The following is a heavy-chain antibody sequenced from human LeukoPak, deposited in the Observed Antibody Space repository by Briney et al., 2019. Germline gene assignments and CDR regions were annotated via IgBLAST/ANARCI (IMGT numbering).Heavy chain of an antibody. Sequence: SETLSLTCTVSGGSISSYYWSWIRQPAGKGLEWIGRIYTSGSTNYNPSLKSRVTMSVDTSKNQFSLKLSSVTAADTAVYYCARDKMGYDILTGYYEEYYYYYGMDVWAKGPRSPSP. CDR3: ARDKMGYDILTGYYEEYYYYYGMDV. CDR2: IYTSGST. J-gene: IGHJ6*02. CDR1: GGSISSYY. V-gene: IGHV4-4*07. D-gene: IGHD3-9*01.